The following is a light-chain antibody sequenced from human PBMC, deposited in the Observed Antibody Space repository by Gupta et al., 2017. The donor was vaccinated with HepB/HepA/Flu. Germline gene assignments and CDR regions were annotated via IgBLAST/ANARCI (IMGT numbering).Light chain of an antibody. J-gene: IGKJ2*01. Sequence: EIVMTQSPATLSVSPGERATLSCRASQSVSSNLAWYQQKPGQAPRLLIYGASTRATGIPARFSGSGSGTEFTLTISSRQSEDFAVYYCQQDNNWPYTFGQGTXLEIK. CDR1: QSVSSN. V-gene: IGKV3-15*01. CDR2: GAS. CDR3: QQDNNWPYT.